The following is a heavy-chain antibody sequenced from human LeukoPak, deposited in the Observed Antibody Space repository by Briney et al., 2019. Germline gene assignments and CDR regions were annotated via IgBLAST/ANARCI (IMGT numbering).Heavy chain of an antibody. J-gene: IGHJ4*02. Sequence: GGSLRLSCAASGFTFSNNWMSWVRQAPGKGLEWVANIKQDGSEKYYVDSVKGRFTISRDNAKNSLYLQMNSLRAEDTAVYYCARGGGVHAHWGQGTLVTVSS. V-gene: IGHV3-7*01. CDR1: GFTFSNNW. CDR3: ARGGGVHAH. D-gene: IGHD3-16*01. CDR2: IKQDGSEK.